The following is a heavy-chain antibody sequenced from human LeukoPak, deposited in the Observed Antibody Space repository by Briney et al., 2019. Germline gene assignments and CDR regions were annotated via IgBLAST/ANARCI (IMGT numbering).Heavy chain of an antibody. CDR1: GYTFTSYG. CDR2: ISAYNGNT. D-gene: IGHD6-6*01. V-gene: IGHV1-18*01. Sequence: ASVKVSCKASGYTFTSYGISWVRQAPGQGLEWMGWISAYNGNTNYAQKLQGRVTMTTDTSTSTAYMELRSLRSDDTAVYYCATQSQEVTSVAARPGRGGLDYWGQGTLVTVSS. CDR3: ATQSQEVTSVAARPGRGGLDY. J-gene: IGHJ4*02.